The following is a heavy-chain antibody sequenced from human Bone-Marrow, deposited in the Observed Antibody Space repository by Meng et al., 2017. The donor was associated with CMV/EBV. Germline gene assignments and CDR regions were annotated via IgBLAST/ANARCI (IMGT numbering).Heavy chain of an antibody. CDR3: AGHMGEYYDILTGMGGWFDP. Sequence: SETLSLTCTVSGGSISSSSYYWGWIRQPPGKGLEWIGSIYYSGSTNYNPSLKSRVTISVDTSKNQFSLKLSSVTAADTAVYYCAGHMGEYYDILTGMGGWFDPWGQGTLVTVSS. D-gene: IGHD3-9*01. CDR1: GGSISSSSYY. V-gene: IGHV4-39*07. J-gene: IGHJ5*02. CDR2: IYYSGST.